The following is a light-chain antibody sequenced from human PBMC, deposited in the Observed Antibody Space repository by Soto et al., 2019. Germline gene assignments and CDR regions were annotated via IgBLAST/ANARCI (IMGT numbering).Light chain of an antibody. CDR3: QQYGSSPET. V-gene: IGKV3-20*01. CDR1: QSFISSY. Sequence: EIVVTQSPGTLSLSPGERATLSCRASQSFISSYLAWYQQKPGQAPRLLIYGASSRATGIPDRFSGSGSGTDFTLTISRLEPEDFAVYYCQQYGSSPETFGQGTKVDIK. J-gene: IGKJ1*01. CDR2: GAS.